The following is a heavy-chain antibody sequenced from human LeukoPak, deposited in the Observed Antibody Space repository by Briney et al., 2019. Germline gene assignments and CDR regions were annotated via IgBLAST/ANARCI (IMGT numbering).Heavy chain of an antibody. CDR1: GGSISSYY. J-gene: IGHJ4*02. CDR3: ARGSGWYYY. Sequence: SETLSLTCTVSGGSISSYYWSWIRQPPGKGLEWIGYIYYSGNSNYNPSLKSRVTISVDTSKNQISLKPSSVTAADTAVYFCARGSGWYYYWGQGTLVTVSS. CDR2: IYYSGNS. V-gene: IGHV4-59*01. D-gene: IGHD6-19*01.